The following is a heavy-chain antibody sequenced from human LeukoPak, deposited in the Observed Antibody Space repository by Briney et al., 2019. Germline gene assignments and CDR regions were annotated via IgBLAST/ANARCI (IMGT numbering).Heavy chain of an antibody. D-gene: IGHD2-15*01. CDR3: ARDLEDCSGGSCYSWSDP. J-gene: IGHJ5*02. Sequence: GGSLRLSCAASGFTFSSYAMHWVRQAPGKGLEWVAVISYDGSNKYYADSVKGRFTISRDNSKNTLHLQMNSLRAEDTAVYYCARDLEDCSGGSCYSWSDPWGQGTLVTVSS. CDR2: ISYDGSNK. V-gene: IGHV3-30-3*01. CDR1: GFTFSSYA.